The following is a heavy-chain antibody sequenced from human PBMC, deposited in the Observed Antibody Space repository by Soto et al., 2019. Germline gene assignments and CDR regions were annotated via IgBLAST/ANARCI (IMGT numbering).Heavy chain of an antibody. D-gene: IGHD3-16*01. CDR2: VFGSGEST. J-gene: IGHJ4*02. CDR3: AKGYGSYASNPGDY. CDR1: GFTFSTYG. Sequence: EVQLLESGGGLVQPGGSLRLSCAASGFTFSTYGMSWVRQAPGKGLEWVSAVFGSGESTFYAASVKGRFTISRDNSKNTLYLQMNSLRAEDTATYYCAKGYGSYASNPGDYWGQGTLVTVSS. V-gene: IGHV3-23*01.